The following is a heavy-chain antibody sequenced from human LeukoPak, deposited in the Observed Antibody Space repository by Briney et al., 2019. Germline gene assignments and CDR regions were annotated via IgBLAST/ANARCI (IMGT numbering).Heavy chain of an antibody. J-gene: IGHJ4*02. Sequence: SETLSLTCSVSGGSISTSNYYWVWIRQSPEKGLEWIGSIFHNGNAFYSPSLQSRVTMSVDKAKNKFSLDLTSVTAADTALYYCARNGHYSLDYWGQGTQVTVS. D-gene: IGHD3-10*01. CDR1: GGSISTSNYY. V-gene: IGHV4-39*07. CDR3: ARNGHYSLDY. CDR2: IFHNGNA.